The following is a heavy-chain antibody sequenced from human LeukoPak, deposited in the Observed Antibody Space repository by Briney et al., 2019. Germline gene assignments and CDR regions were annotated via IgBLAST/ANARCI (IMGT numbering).Heavy chain of an antibody. Sequence: KSSETLSLTCTVSGGSISSGDYYWSWIRQPPGKGLEWIGYIYCSGSTYYNPSLKSRVTISVDTSKNQFSLKLSSVTAADTAVYYCARGSYSSSWWSEYYYYYYGMDVWGQGTTVTVSS. D-gene: IGHD6-13*01. CDR2: IYCSGST. V-gene: IGHV4-30-4*01. CDR3: ARGSYSSSWWSEYYYYYYGMDV. J-gene: IGHJ6*02. CDR1: GGSISSGDYY.